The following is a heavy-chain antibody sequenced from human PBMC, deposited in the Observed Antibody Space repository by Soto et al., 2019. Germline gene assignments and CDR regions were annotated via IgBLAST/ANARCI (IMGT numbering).Heavy chain of an antibody. Sequence: EVQMLESGGGVVRPGGSLRLSCIASGFTFSNYAMSWVRQAPGKGLEWVSTISDSGANTFIGDSMKDHFDISRDNSKNTVFLHLSTVRAEDTAIYYCARAIGADFFDYWGQGTPVTVSS. CDR3: ARAIGADFFDY. CDR2: ISDSGANT. J-gene: IGHJ4*02. D-gene: IGHD6-25*01. CDR1: GFTFSNYA. V-gene: IGHV3-23*01.